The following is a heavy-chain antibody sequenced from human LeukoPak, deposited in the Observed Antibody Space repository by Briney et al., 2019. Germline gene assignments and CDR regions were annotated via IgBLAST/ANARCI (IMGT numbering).Heavy chain of an antibody. V-gene: IGHV3-23*01. Sequence: PGGSLRLSCAASGFTFSSYAMSWVRQAPGKGLEWVSAISSSGGSTYYADSVKGRFTISRDNSKNTLYLQMNSLRAEDTAVYYCAKGPILLWFGELPYFDYWGQGTLVTVSS. CDR1: GFTFSSYA. CDR2: ISSSGGST. CDR3: AKGPILLWFGELPYFDY. J-gene: IGHJ4*02. D-gene: IGHD3-10*01.